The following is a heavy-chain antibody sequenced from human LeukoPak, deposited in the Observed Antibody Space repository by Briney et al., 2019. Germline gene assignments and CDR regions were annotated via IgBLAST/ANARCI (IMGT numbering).Heavy chain of an antibody. CDR1: GFTFSSYS. Sequence: PGGSLRLSCAASGFTFSSYSMNWVRQAPGKGLEWFSSISSSSSYIYYADSVKGRFTISRDNAKNSLYLQMNSLRAEDTAVYYCARDGVVVVVAATRMDYWGQGTLVTVSS. CDR3: ARDGVVVVVAATRMDY. J-gene: IGHJ4*02. D-gene: IGHD2-15*01. CDR2: ISSSSSYI. V-gene: IGHV3-21*01.